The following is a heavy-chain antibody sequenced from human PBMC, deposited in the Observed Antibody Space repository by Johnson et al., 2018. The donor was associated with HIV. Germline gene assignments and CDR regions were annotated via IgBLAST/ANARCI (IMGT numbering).Heavy chain of an antibody. CDR2: IQFHGSYE. CDR1: GFSFSNYG. V-gene: IGHV3-30*02. J-gene: IGHJ3*02. D-gene: IGHD1-14*01. Sequence: QVQLVESGGGVVQPGGSLRLSCAASGFSFSNYGMHWVRQAPGKGLEWVAFIQFHGSYEYYADSVKGRFTISRDNSQNTLFLQMNSLRGEDTAVYYCAKAQTGAFDIWGQGTMVTVSS. CDR3: AKAQTGAFDI.